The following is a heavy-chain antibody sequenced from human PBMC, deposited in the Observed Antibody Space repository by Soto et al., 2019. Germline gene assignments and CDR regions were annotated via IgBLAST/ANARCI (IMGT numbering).Heavy chain of an antibody. V-gene: IGHV4-34*01. D-gene: IGHD3-10*01. CDR1: GASFTGYF. CDR3: ARGSSLRRWFLQY. J-gene: IGHJ4*02. CDR2: MTRSGGT. Sequence: SETLSLTCAVSGASFTGYFWSWIRQSPGKGLEWIGEMTRSGGTNYNPSLKSRLTISADTSKNHFSLKVASVTAADTGVYYCARGSSLRRWFLQYGGQG.